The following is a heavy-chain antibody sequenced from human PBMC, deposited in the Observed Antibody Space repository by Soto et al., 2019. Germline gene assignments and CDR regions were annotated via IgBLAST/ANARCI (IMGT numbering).Heavy chain of an antibody. D-gene: IGHD2-15*01. J-gene: IGHJ4*02. CDR3: AKWTGRYCSGGRCYLDDPFDY. Sequence: EVHLLESGGDLVQPGGSLRLSCAASGFTFSNYAMSWVRQAPGKGLDLVSGISGSAASTFYADSVKGRFTISRANSKNTLYLQMNSLRAEDTAVYYCAKWTGRYCSGGRCYLDDPFDYWGQGTLVTVSS. CDR2: ISGSAAST. V-gene: IGHV3-23*01. CDR1: GFTFSNYA.